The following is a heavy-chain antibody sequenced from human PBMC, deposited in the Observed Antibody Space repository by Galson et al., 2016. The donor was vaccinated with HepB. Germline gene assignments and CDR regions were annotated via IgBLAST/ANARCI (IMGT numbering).Heavy chain of an antibody. V-gene: IGHV3-53*05. CDR3: VRSESLRGGRWTGYYIDF. D-gene: IGHD3/OR15-3a*01. J-gene: IGHJ4*02. CDR2: IYSGGST. CDR1: GFTVRSNY. Sequence: SLRLSCAASGFTVRSNYMSWVRQAPGKGLDWVSIIYSGGSTYYADSVKGRFTISRDNSKNTLYLEMNSLRAEDTAVFYCVRSESLRGGRWTGYYIDFWGQGTLVTVSS.